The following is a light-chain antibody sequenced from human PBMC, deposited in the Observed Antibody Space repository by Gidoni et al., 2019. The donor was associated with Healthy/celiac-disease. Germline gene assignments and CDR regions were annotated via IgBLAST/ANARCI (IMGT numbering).Light chain of an antibody. CDR1: KLGDKY. V-gene: IGLV3-1*01. CDR2: QDS. J-gene: IGLJ2*01. Sequence: SYEPTQPHSAPAAPGQTASITCSGDKLGDKYACLYQQKPGQSPVLVIYQDSKRPSGIPERFSGSNAGNTATLTISGAQALDEADYYCRAWDSSTVVFGGGTKLTVL. CDR3: RAWDSSTVV.